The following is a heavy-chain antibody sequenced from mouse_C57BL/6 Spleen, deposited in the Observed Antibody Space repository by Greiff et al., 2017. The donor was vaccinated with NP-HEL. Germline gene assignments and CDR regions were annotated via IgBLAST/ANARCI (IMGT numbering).Heavy chain of an antibody. J-gene: IGHJ2*01. V-gene: IGHV1-20*01. Sequence: VQLQQSGPELVKPGDSVKISCKASGYSFTGYFMNWVMQSHGKSLEWIGRINPYNGDTFYNQKFKGKATLTVDKSSSTAHMGLRSLTSEDSAVYDCARGVGDSSGYTDDWGQGTTLTVSS. CDR1: GYSFTGYF. CDR3: ARGVGDSSGYTDD. CDR2: INPYNGDT. D-gene: IGHD3-2*02.